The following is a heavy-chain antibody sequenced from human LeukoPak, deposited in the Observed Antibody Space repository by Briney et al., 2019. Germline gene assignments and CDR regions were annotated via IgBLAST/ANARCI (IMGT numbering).Heavy chain of an antibody. CDR3: ARTDFWSGYYRNFDY. Sequence: SETLSLTCAVSGYSISSGYYWGWIRQPPGTGLEWIGSIYHSGSTYYNPSLKSRVTISVDTSKNQFSLKLSSVTAADTAVYYCARTDFWSGYYRNFDYWGQGTLVTVSS. J-gene: IGHJ4*02. CDR2: IYHSGST. CDR1: GYSISSGYY. D-gene: IGHD3-3*01. V-gene: IGHV4-38-2*01.